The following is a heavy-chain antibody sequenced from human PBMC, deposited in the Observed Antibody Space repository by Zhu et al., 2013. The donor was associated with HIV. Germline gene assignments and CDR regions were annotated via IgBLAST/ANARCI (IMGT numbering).Heavy chain of an antibody. CDR3: ARDDRYSSSSGNYYYYGMDV. CDR2: INAGNGNT. Sequence: QVQLVQSGAEVKKPGASVKVSCKASGYTFTSYAMHWVRQAPGQRLEWMGWINAGNGNTKYSQKFQGRVTITRDTSASTAYMELSSLRSEDTAVYYCARDDRYSSSSGNYYYYGMDVWGQGTTVTVSS. CDR1: GYTFTSYA. V-gene: IGHV1-3*01. D-gene: IGHD6-6*01. J-gene: IGHJ6*02.